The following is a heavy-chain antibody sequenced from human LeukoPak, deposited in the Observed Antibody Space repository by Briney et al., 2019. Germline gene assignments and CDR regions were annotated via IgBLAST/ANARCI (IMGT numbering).Heavy chain of an antibody. CDR3: ASSVGWYSEEINDAFDI. CDR2: IYYSGST. J-gene: IGHJ3*02. D-gene: IGHD6-19*01. Sequence: SETLSLTCTVSGGSISSSSYYWGWIRQPPGKGLEWIGSIYYSGSTYYNPSLKSRVTISVDTSKNQFSLKLSSVTAADTAVYYCASSVGWYSEEINDAFDIWGQGTMVTVSS. V-gene: IGHV4-39*07. CDR1: GGSISSSSYY.